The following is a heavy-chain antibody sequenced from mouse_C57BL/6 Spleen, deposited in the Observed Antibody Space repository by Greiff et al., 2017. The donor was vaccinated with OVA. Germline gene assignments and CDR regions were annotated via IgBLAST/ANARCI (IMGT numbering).Heavy chain of an antibody. CDR1: GFTFSSYA. CDR2: ISSGGDYI. CDR3: TRGLLYPYWYFDV. Sequence: DVQLQESGEGLVKPGGSLKLSCAASGFTFSSYAMSWVRQTPEKRLEWVAYISSGGDYIYYADTVKGRVTISRDNARNTLYLQMSSLKSEDTAMYYCTRGLLYPYWYFDVWGTGTTVTVSS. J-gene: IGHJ1*03. D-gene: IGHD2-12*01. V-gene: IGHV5-9-1*02.